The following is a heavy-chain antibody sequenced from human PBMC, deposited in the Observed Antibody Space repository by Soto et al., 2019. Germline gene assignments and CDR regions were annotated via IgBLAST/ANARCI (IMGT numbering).Heavy chain of an antibody. CDR1: GGSISSGDYY. CDR3: ARLNDYGDLNDY. Sequence: PSETLSLTCTVSGGSISSGDYYWSWIRQPPGKGLEWIGYIYYSGSTYYNPSLESRVTISVDTSKNQFSLKLSSVTAADTAVYYCARLNDYGDLNDYWGLGTLVTVSS. V-gene: IGHV4-30-4*01. D-gene: IGHD4-17*01. CDR2: IYYSGST. J-gene: IGHJ4*02.